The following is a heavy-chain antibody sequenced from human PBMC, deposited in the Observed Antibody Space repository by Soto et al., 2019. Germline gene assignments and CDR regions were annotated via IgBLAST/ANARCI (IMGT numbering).Heavy chain of an antibody. CDR3: ARVAIGFSDFWSGYYASESWFDP. CDR1: GFTFSSYW. D-gene: IGHD3-3*01. Sequence: GGSLRLSCAASGFTFSSYWMHWVRQAPGKGLVWVSRINSDGSSTSYADSVKGRFTISRDNAKNTLYLQMNSLRAEDTAVYYCARVAIGFSDFWSGYYASESWFDPWGQGTLVTVCS. J-gene: IGHJ5*02. V-gene: IGHV3-74*01. CDR2: INSDGSST.